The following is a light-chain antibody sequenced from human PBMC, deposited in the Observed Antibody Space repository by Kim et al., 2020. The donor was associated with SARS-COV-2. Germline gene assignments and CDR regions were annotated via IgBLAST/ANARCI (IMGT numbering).Light chain of an antibody. CDR2: AAS. CDR3: QQYSTSPLP. CDR1: QGIYNS. V-gene: IGKV1-16*02. Sequence: ESVGDRITSTCRAHQGIYNSLAWFQQKPVKAPKSLIYAASSLQSGIPSKFSGSGSGTDFALTISGLQPDDFATYYCQQYSTSPLPFGQGTRLEIK. J-gene: IGKJ5*01.